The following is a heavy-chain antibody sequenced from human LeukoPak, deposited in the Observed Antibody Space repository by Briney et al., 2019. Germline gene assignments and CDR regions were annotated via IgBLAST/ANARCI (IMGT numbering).Heavy chain of an antibody. Sequence: SETLSLTCSVSGGSISGYYWTWIRQPAGKGLEWIGRVYTSGSTNYNPSLKTRLTMSVDTSKNQFSLKLSSVTAADTAVYYCARLITGTTTAFDIWGQGTVVTVSS. CDR2: VYTSGST. CDR3: ARLITGTTTAFDI. CDR1: GGSISGYY. D-gene: IGHD1-7*01. J-gene: IGHJ3*02. V-gene: IGHV4-4*07.